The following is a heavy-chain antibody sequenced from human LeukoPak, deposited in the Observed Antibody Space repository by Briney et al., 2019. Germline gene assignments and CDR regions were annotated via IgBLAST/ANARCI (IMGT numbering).Heavy chain of an antibody. CDR3: AKDYSSGWYRWFDP. CDR1: GFTFDDYA. J-gene: IGHJ5*02. CDR2: ISWNSGSI. V-gene: IGHV3-9*01. D-gene: IGHD6-19*01. Sequence: GGSLRLSCAASGFTFDDYAMHWVRQAPGKGLEWVSGISWNSGSIGYADSVKGRFTISRDKAKNSLYLQMNSLRAEDTALYYCAKDYSSGWYRWFDPWGQGTLVTVSS.